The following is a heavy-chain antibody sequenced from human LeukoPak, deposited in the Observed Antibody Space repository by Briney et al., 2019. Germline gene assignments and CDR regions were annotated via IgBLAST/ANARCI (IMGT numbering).Heavy chain of an antibody. CDR1: GASVSGSAYY. V-gene: IGHV4-39*01. J-gene: IGHJ4*02. D-gene: IGHD1-26*01. Sequence: SETLSLTCTVSGASVSGSAYYWGWIRQPPGKGLEWIGNIYYSGSTYYNESLESRVTISIDTSKNQFSLKLNSVTAADTAMYYCAKSGGYGLIDYWGQGTLVTISS. CDR2: IYYSGST. CDR3: AKSGGYGLIDY.